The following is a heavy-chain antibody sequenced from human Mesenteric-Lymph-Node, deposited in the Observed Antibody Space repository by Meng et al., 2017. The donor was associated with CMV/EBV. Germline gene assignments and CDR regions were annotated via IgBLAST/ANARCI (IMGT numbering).Heavy chain of an antibody. CDR3: AKELVPGYYYYYGMDV. J-gene: IGHJ6*02. D-gene: IGHD2-15*01. V-gene: IGHV3-33*06. Sequence: GGSLRLSCAASGFTFSNYWMSWVRQAPGKGLEWVAVIWYDGSNKYYADSVKGRFTISRDNSKNTLYLQMNSLRAEDTAVYYCAKELVPGYYYYYGMDVWGQGTTVTVSS. CDR1: GFTFSNYW. CDR2: IWYDGSNK.